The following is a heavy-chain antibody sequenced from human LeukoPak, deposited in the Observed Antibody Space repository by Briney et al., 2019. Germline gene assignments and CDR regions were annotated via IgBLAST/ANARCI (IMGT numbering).Heavy chain of an antibody. J-gene: IGHJ6*03. CDR1: GFTTHYW. CDR3: TGGSDKVLSRVYYYYMDV. Sequence: GGSLRLSCTASGFTTHYWLNWVRQSPGKGLEWVANIDRDGRVQHYVDSVEGRFTISRDSAKNSLALQMHSLRAEDTAVYYCTGGSDKVLSRVYYYYMDVWGTGTTVTVSS. CDR2: IDRDGRVQ. V-gene: IGHV3-7*01. D-gene: IGHD2/OR15-2a*01.